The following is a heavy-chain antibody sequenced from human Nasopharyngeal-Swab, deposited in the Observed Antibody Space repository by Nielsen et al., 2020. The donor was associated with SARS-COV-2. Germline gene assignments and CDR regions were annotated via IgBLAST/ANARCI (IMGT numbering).Heavy chain of an antibody. Sequence: LKISCSASGYTFSSYDMHWVRQPPGKGLEYVSAITSNGGSTYYADSVKGRFTISRDNSNNTLYLQMSSLRAEDTAVYYCEKAVGSYMYYFDYWGQGTLVTVSS. CDR2: ITSNGGST. D-gene: IGHD1-26*01. V-gene: IGHV3-64D*06. J-gene: IGHJ4*02. CDR1: GYTFSSYD. CDR3: EKAVGSYMYYFDY.